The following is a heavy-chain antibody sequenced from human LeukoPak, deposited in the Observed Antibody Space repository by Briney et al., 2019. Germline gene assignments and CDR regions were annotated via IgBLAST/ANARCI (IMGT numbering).Heavy chain of an antibody. CDR1: GGSFSGYY. Sequence: SETLSLTCAVYGGSFSGYYWSWIRQPPGKGLEWLGEINHSGSTNYNPSLKGRVTISVDTSKNQFSLKLSSVTAADTAVYYCARTYGSSGLGYFDLWGRGTLVTVSS. J-gene: IGHJ2*01. CDR3: ARTYGSSGLGYFDL. D-gene: IGHD6-13*01. V-gene: IGHV4-34*01. CDR2: INHSGST.